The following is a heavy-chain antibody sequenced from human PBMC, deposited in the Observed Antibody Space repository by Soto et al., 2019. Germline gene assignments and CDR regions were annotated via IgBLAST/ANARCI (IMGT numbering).Heavy chain of an antibody. Sequence: PGGSLRLSCAASGFTVSSYAMSWVRQAPGKGLEWVSAISGSGGSTYYADSVKGRFTISRDNSKNTLYLQMNSLRAEDTAVYYCAKEGRVLWFGELSSNYYYGMDVWGQGTTVTV. J-gene: IGHJ6*02. CDR2: ISGSGGST. D-gene: IGHD3-10*01. CDR3: AKEGRVLWFGELSSNYYYGMDV. CDR1: GFTVSSYA. V-gene: IGHV3-23*01.